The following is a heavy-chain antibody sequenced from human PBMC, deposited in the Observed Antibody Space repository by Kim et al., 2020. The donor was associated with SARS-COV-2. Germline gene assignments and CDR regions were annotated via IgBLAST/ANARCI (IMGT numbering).Heavy chain of an antibody. V-gene: IGHV4-4*02. CDR1: GGSISSSNW. D-gene: IGHD3-9*01. CDR2: IYHSGST. J-gene: IGHJ5*02. CDR3: ARVSNGLRYFDWSNGGNWFDP. Sequence: SETLSLTCAVSGGSISSSNWWSWVRQPPGKGLEWIGEIYHSGSTNYNPSLKSRVTISVDKSKNQFSLKLSSVTAADTAVYYCARVSNGLRYFDWSNGGNWFDPWGQGTLVTVSS.